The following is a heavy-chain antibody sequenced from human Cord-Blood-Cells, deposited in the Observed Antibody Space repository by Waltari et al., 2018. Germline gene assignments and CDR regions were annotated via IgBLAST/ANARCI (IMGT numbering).Heavy chain of an antibody. CDR3: ASYDSSGLYFDY. Sequence: QLQLQESGPGLVKPSETLSLTCTVSGGSISSSSYYWGWIRQPPGKGLEWIGSIYYSGSNYYNPSLRSRVTISVDTSKNQFSLKLSSVTAADTAVYYCASYDSSGLYFDYWGQGTLVTVSS. V-gene: IGHV4-39*07. CDR1: GGSISSSSYY. D-gene: IGHD3-22*01. J-gene: IGHJ4*02. CDR2: IYYSGSN.